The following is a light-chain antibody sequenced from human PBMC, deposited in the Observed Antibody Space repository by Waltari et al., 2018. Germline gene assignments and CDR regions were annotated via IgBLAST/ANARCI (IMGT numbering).Light chain of an antibody. CDR3: QQYINYWT. Sequence: DIQMTQSPSSVSASVGDRVTLTCRASQAISSRLAWYQQKPGKAPKLLIFDASSLHTGVPSRFSGSGSGTDFTLTIRSLQPEDFATYYCQQYINYWTFGQGTKVESK. V-gene: IGKV1D-16*01. CDR2: DAS. J-gene: IGKJ1*01. CDR1: QAISSR.